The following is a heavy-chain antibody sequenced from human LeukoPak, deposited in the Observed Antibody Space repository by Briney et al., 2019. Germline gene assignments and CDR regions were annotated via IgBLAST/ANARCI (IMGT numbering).Heavy chain of an antibody. J-gene: IGHJ6*03. CDR3: ARPRYSSGWFHYYYMDV. CDR2: INHSGST. V-gene: IGHV4-34*01. CDR1: GGSFSGYY. D-gene: IGHD6-19*01. Sequence: PSETLSLTCAVYGGSFSGYYWSWIGQPPGKGLEWIGEINHSGSTNYNPSLKSRVTVSVDTSKNQFSLKLSSVTAADTAVYYCARPRYSSGWFHYYYMDVWGKGTTVTVSS.